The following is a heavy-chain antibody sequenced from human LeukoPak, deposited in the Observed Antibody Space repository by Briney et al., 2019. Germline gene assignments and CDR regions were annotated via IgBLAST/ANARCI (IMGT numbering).Heavy chain of an antibody. D-gene: IGHD3-10*01. J-gene: IGHJ6*03. CDR1: GSTFTDYY. V-gene: IGHV1-2*06. CDR2: INPNIVGT. Sequence: GASVKVSCKPSGSTFTDYYIHWVRQAPGLGLDWMGRINPNIVGTNYAQKFQGRVTMTRDTSISTAYMELSRLRSDDTAVYYCASRPNRGTDDYYYYYYMDVWGKGTTVTVSS. CDR3: ASRPNRGTDDYYYYYYMDV.